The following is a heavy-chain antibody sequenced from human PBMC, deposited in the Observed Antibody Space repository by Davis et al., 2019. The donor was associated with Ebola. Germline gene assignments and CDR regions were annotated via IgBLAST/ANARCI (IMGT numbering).Heavy chain of an antibody. CDR3: TAYDSTFRNY. V-gene: IGHV3-43D*03. Sequence: PGGSLRLSCAASGFTFSSYAMHWVRQAPGKGLEWVSLISWDGRSTAYADSVRDRFSISRDNSRNFLYLQMNGLRAEDTALYYCTAYDSTFRNYWGQGTLVTVSS. J-gene: IGHJ4*02. CDR1: GFTFSSYA. D-gene: IGHD3-22*01. CDR2: ISWDGRST.